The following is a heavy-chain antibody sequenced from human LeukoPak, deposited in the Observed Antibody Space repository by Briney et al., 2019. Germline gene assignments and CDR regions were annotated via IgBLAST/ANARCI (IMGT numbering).Heavy chain of an antibody. V-gene: IGHV4-59*01. CDR1: GGSNSSYY. CDR2: IYYSGST. CDR3: ARVDGYNAY. J-gene: IGHJ4*02. Sequence: SETLSLTCTVSGGSNSSYYWSWIRQPPGKGLEWIGYIYYSGSTNYNPSLKSRVTISVDTSKNQFSLKLSSVTAADTATYYCARVDGYNAYWGQGTLVTVSS. D-gene: IGHD5-24*01.